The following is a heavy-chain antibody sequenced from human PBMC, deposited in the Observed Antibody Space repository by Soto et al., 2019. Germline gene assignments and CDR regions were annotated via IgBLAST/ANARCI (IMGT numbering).Heavy chain of an antibody. CDR3: ARLYSNYEVVDY. V-gene: IGHV4-39*01. D-gene: IGHD4-4*01. CDR1: GGSVSSSSYY. CDR2: VYYSGST. Sequence: SETLSLTCTVSGGSVSSSSYYWGWVRQPPGKGLEWIGSVYYSGSTYYNPSLESRVTISVDKSKNQFSLKLSSVTAADTAVYYCARLYSNYEVVDYWGQGTLVTVSS. J-gene: IGHJ4*02.